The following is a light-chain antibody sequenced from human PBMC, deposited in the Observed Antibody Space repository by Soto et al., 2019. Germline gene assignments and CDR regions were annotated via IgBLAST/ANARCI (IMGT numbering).Light chain of an antibody. J-gene: IGKJ1*01. V-gene: IGKV3-20*01. CDR3: QQYGSSPRT. Sequence: EIVLAQSPGTLSLSPGERATLSCRASQSVSSNFLAWYQQKPGQAPWLLIWGASNRAGGVPDRFSGSGSGTDFTLTISRLEPEDFAVYYCQQYGSSPRTFGQGTKVDIK. CDR2: GAS. CDR1: QSVSSNF.